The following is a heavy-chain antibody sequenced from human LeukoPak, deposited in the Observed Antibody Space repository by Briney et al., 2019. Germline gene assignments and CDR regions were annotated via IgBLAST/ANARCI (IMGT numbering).Heavy chain of an antibody. Sequence: GGSLRLSCAASGFTFRSYSMNWVRQAPGKGLEWVSSISSSGSYIYYADSLKGRFTISRDNAKNSLYLQMNSLRAEDTAVYYCARDYYGSGRYYFDYWGQGTLVTVSS. D-gene: IGHD3-10*01. CDR2: ISSSGSYI. CDR3: ARDYYGSGRYYFDY. J-gene: IGHJ4*02. V-gene: IGHV3-21*01. CDR1: GFTFRSYS.